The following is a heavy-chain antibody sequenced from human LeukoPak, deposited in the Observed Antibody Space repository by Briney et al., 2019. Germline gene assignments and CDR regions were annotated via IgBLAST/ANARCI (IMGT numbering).Heavy chain of an antibody. J-gene: IGHJ4*02. CDR1: GFTFSSYE. V-gene: IGHV3-48*03. CDR2: ISSSGSTI. Sequence: PGGSLRLSCAASGFTFSSYEMNWVRQAPGKGLEWVSYISSSGSTIYYADSVKGRFTISRDNAKNSLYLQMNSLRAEDTAVYYCAKDWSPASGRGGYFDYWGQGTLVTVSS. CDR3: AKDWSPASGRGGYFDY. D-gene: IGHD6-13*01.